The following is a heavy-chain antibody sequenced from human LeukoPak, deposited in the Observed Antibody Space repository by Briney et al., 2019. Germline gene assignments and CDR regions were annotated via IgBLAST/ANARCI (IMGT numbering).Heavy chain of an antibody. CDR2: ISSSSSTI. Sequence: GGSLRLSCAASGFTFSSYSMNWVRQAPGKGPEWVSYISSSSSTIYYADSVKGRFTISRDNAKNSLYLQMNSLRDEDTAVYYCARDDYYGSGSYSYYFDYWGQGTLVTVSS. CDR1: GFTFSSYS. CDR3: ARDDYYGSGSYSYYFDY. D-gene: IGHD3-10*01. J-gene: IGHJ4*02. V-gene: IGHV3-48*02.